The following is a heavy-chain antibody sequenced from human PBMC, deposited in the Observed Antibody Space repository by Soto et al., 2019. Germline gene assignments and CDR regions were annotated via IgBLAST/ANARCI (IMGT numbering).Heavy chain of an antibody. Sequence: SETLSLTCAAYGGSFSGYYWSWIRQPPGKGLEWIGEINHSGSTNYNPSLKSRVTISVDTSKNQFSLKLSSVTAADTAVYYCAVTTLTIFGVVTNKALDYWGQGTLVTVSS. CDR3: AVTTLTIFGVVTNKALDY. V-gene: IGHV4-34*01. D-gene: IGHD3-3*01. CDR1: GGSFSGYY. CDR2: INHSGST. J-gene: IGHJ4*02.